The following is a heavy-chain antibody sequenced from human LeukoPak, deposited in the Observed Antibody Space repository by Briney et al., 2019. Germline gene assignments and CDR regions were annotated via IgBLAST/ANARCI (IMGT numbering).Heavy chain of an antibody. Sequence: ASVKVSCKASGYTFTSYGITWVRQAPGQGLEWMGWISAYNGYTDYAQKLQGRVTMTTDTSTSTAYMELRSLRSDDTAVYYCARGGLCSSTSCYGYYYGMDVCGQGTTVTVSS. CDR3: ARGGLCSSTSCYGYYYGMDV. V-gene: IGHV1-18*01. CDR1: GYTFTSYG. CDR2: ISAYNGYT. J-gene: IGHJ6*02. D-gene: IGHD2-2*01.